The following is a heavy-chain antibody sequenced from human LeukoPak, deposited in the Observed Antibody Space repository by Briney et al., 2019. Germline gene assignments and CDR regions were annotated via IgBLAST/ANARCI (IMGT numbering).Heavy chain of an antibody. CDR1: GYTFIAYG. D-gene: IGHD1-1*01. CDR2: ISAYNGIT. Sequence: GASVKVSCKAPGYTFIAYGITWVRQAPGQGLEWMGWISAYNGITDYTPNLQGRITMTTGTSTTTAYMELRSLRSDDTAVYYCARAFVGIRGTPAQFEYWGQGTLVTVSS. CDR3: ARAFVGIRGTPAQFEY. V-gene: IGHV1-18*01. J-gene: IGHJ4*02.